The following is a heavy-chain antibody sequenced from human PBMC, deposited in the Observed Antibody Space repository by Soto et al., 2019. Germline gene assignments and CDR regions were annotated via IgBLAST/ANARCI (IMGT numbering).Heavy chain of an antibody. J-gene: IGHJ5*02. CDR2: INPNSGGT. V-gene: IGHV1-2*04. Sequence: ASVKVSCKASGYTFTGYYMHWVRQAPGQGLEWMGWINPNSGGTNYAQKFQGWVTMTRDTSISTAYMELSRLRSDDTAVYYCARGAGYYYDSSDNWFDPWGQGTLVTVSS. CDR1: GYTFTGYY. CDR3: ARGAGYYYDSSDNWFDP. D-gene: IGHD3-22*01.